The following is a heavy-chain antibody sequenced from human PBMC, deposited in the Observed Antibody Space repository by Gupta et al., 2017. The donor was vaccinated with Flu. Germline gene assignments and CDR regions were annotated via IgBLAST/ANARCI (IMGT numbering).Heavy chain of an antibody. V-gene: IGHV3-74*01. CDR2: INRDGSST. D-gene: IGHD1-1*01. CDR1: GFTFSSYW. CDR3: AREPWNGDYFDY. Sequence: EVQLVESGGGLVQPGGSLRLSCAASGFTFSSYWMHWVRQAPGKGLVWVSRINRDGSSTSYADSVKGRFTISRDNAKNTLYLQMKRVRAEDTAVYYCAREPWNGDYFDYGGQGTLVTVSS. J-gene: IGHJ4*02.